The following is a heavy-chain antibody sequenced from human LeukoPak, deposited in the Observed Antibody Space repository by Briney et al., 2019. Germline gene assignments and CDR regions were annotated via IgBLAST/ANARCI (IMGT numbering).Heavy chain of an antibody. Sequence: ASVKVSCKASGYTFIGYYIHWVRQAPGQGLEWMGWINPTSGVTNYAQKFQGRVTMTRDTSISTAYMELSRLTSDDTVVYYCARDIKWSRDYWGQGTLVTVSS. CDR3: ARDIKWSRDY. J-gene: IGHJ4*02. V-gene: IGHV1-2*02. D-gene: IGHD1-26*01. CDR1: GYTFIGYY. CDR2: INPTSGVT.